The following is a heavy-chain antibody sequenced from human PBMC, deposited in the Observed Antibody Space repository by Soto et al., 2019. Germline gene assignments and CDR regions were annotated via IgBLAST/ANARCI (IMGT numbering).Heavy chain of an antibody. CDR3: AKGVPAATRYFQH. CDR1: GFSFSSYW. Sequence: VQLVESGGGLVQPGGSLRLSCAASGFSFSSYWMHWVRHAPGKGLVWVSRINSDGSSATYADSVKGRFTISRDNVKNRLYLQMNSLTPEDTAVYYCAKGVPAATRYFQHWGQGTLVTVSS. CDR2: INSDGSSA. J-gene: IGHJ1*01. D-gene: IGHD2-2*01. V-gene: IGHV3-74*01.